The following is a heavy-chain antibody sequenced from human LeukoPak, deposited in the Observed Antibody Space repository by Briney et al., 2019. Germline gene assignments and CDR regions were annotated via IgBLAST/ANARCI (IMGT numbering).Heavy chain of an antibody. D-gene: IGHD4-23*01. Sequence: GGSLRLSCAASGFTFSSYAMHWVRQAPGKGLEWVAVISYDGSNKYYADSVKGRFTISRDNSKNTLYLQMNSLRAEDTAVYYCARDSTVATPGAFDIWGQGTMVTVSS. J-gene: IGHJ3*02. CDR1: GFTFSSYA. CDR2: ISYDGSNK. CDR3: ARDSTVATPGAFDI. V-gene: IGHV3-30-3*01.